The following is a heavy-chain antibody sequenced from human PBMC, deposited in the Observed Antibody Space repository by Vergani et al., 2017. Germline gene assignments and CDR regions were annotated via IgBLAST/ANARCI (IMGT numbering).Heavy chain of an antibody. CDR2: IIPFFGTA. CDR1: GGTFSSYA. J-gene: IGHJ4*02. CDR3: ARGPTDDFWSGYYPYYFDY. V-gene: IGHV1-69*13. Sequence: QVQLVQSGAEVKKPGASVKVSCKASGGTFSSYAISWVRQAPGQGLEWMGGIIPFFGTANYEQMFQGRVTITADESTSTAYMELSSLRSEDTAVYYCARGPTDDFWSGYYPYYFDYWGQGTLVTVSS. D-gene: IGHD3-3*01.